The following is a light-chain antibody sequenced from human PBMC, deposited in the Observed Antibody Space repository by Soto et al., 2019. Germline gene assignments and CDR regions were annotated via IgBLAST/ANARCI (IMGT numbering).Light chain of an antibody. J-gene: IGKJ4*01. CDR1: QSVDTY. Sequence: TVLTQSPATLSLSPGERATLSCRASQSVDTYLAWYQQKSGRAPRLLIYDVSKRATGIPHRFSGSGAGTDFTLTISSLEPEDSATYYCQQRRSSLTFGGGTKVDIK. CDR2: DVS. V-gene: IGKV3D-11*02. CDR3: QQRRSSLT.